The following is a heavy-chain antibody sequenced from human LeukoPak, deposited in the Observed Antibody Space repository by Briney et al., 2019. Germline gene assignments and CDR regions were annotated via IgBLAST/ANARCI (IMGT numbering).Heavy chain of an antibody. CDR3: LVTTRSRGFDY. J-gene: IGHJ4*02. CDR2: IRQDGSVQ. V-gene: IGHV3-7*01. D-gene: IGHD1/OR15-1a*01. Sequence: TGGSLRLSCAASGFTFSSYWMSWVRQPPGKGLEWVANIRQDGSVQNYVDSVKGRFTISRENPKNSVYLQMSSLRAEDTAVYYCLVTTRSRGFDYWGQGTLVTVSS. CDR1: GFTFSSYW.